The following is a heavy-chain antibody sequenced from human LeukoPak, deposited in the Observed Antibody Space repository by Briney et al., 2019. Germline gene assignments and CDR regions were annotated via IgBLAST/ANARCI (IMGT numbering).Heavy chain of an antibody. J-gene: IGHJ4*02. Sequence: PGGSLRLSCAASGFTFSSYSMNWVRQAPGKGLEWVSSISSSSSYIYYADSVKGRFTISRDNAKNSLYLQMNSLRAEDTAVYYCARDSADYVWGSYRDLTDYWGQGTLVTVSS. CDR3: ARDSADYVWGSYRDLTDY. CDR1: GFTFSSYS. D-gene: IGHD3-16*02. V-gene: IGHV3-21*01. CDR2: ISSSSSYI.